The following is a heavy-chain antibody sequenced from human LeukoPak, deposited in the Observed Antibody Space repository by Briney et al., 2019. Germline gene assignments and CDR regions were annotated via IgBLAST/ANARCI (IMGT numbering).Heavy chain of an antibody. CDR3: AKDQEWLVHFDY. CDR1: DFSFTTYT. V-gene: IGHV3-23*01. D-gene: IGHD6-19*01. Sequence: GGSLRLSCAASDFSFTTYTMSWVRQAPGKGLEWVSSISGADPITYYADSVKGRFTISRDNSKNTLYLQMNSLRAEDTAVYYCAKDQEWLVHFDYWGQGTLVTVSS. J-gene: IGHJ4*02. CDR2: ISGADPIT.